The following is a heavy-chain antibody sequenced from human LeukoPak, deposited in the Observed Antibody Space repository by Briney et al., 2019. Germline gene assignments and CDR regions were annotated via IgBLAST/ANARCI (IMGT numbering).Heavy chain of an antibody. CDR2: IIPIFGTA. J-gene: IGHJ4*02. V-gene: IGHV1-69*05. Sequence: SVKVSCKASGGTFSSYTISWVRQAPGQGLEWMGRIIPIFGTANYAQKFQGRVTITTDESTSTAYMELSSLRSEDTAVYYCARDRGRGYSYGYDLDYWGQGTLVTVSS. CDR3: ARDRGRGYSYGYDLDY. CDR1: GGTFSSYT. D-gene: IGHD5-18*01.